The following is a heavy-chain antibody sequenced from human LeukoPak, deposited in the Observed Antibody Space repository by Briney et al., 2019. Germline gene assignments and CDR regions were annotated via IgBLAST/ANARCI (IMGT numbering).Heavy chain of an antibody. CDR2: INPSGGST. Sequence: ASVKVSCKASGYTFTSYYMLWVRQAPGQGLEWMGIINPSGGSTNYAQKFQGRVTMTRDMSTSTVYMQLSSLRSDDTALYYCARASGGSYGGAFDYWGQGTMVTVSS. CDR1: GYTFTSYY. J-gene: IGHJ4*02. V-gene: IGHV1-46*01. CDR3: ARASGGSYGGAFDY. D-gene: IGHD1-26*01.